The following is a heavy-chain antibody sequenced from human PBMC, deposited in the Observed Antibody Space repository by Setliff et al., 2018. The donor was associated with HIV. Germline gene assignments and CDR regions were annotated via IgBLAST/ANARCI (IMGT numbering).Heavy chain of an antibody. J-gene: IGHJ4*02. D-gene: IGHD4-17*01. CDR1: GDSISSYY. Sequence: SETLSLTCTVSGDSISSYYWSWIRQPPGKGLEWIGYIYTSGITDYNPSLKSRVTISVDTSKNQFSLNLSSVTAADTAVYYCARYDYGDFDYWGQGTPVTVSS. CDR3: ARYDYGDFDY. CDR2: IYTSGIT. V-gene: IGHV4-4*08.